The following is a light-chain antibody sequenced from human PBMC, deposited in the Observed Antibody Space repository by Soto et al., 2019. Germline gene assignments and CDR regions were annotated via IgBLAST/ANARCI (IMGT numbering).Light chain of an antibody. CDR3: GTWDSSLSAAV. Sequence: QSVLTQPPSVSAASGQKVTISCSGSSCNIGNNYVSWYQQLPGTAPKLLIYDNNERPSGIPDRFSGSKSGTSATLGITGLQTGDEADYYCGTWDSSLSAAVFGGGTQLTVL. CDR2: DNN. J-gene: IGLJ7*01. V-gene: IGLV1-51*01. CDR1: SCNIGNNY.